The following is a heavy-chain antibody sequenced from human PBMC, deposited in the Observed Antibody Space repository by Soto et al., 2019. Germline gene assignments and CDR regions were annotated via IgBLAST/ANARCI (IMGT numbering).Heavy chain of an antibody. CDR1: GFTFSTYY. CDR2: IRQDGRAK. D-gene: IGHD6-25*01. V-gene: IGHV3-7*04. J-gene: IGHJ4*02. Sequence: DVQLVESGGGLVQPGGSLRLSCAASGFTFSTYYMHWFRQVPGKGLEWVANIRQDGRAKYYVDSVKGRFTISRDNAKNSLYLQMNSLRVDDTAMYYCAGGTGWHRLDWGQGTLVTVSA. CDR3: AGGTGWHRLD.